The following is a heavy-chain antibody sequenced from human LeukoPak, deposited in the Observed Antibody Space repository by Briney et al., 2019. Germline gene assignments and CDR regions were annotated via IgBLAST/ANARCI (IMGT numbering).Heavy chain of an antibody. Sequence: GESLKISFKGSGYSFTSYWIGWGRRRPGKGVGGMGIIYPGDSDTRYSPSFQGQVTISADKSISTAYLQWSSLKASDTAMYYCARRFAFDIWGQGTMVTVSS. J-gene: IGHJ3*02. CDR3: ARRFAFDI. V-gene: IGHV5-51*01. CDR2: IYPGDSDT. CDR1: GYSFTSYW.